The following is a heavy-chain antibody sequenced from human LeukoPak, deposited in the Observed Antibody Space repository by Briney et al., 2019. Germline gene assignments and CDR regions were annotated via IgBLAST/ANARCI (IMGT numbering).Heavy chain of an antibody. Sequence: SETLSPTCTISGGSVSDYYWSWIRQSPGKGLEWIGYIYHTGSTSYSPSLKSRVTISADTSQNQFSLKLSSVTAADTAVYYCASRKLGNDYWGQGTLVTVSS. J-gene: IGHJ4*02. D-gene: IGHD7-27*01. CDR2: IYHTGST. V-gene: IGHV4-59*02. CDR1: GGSVSDYY. CDR3: ASRKLGNDY.